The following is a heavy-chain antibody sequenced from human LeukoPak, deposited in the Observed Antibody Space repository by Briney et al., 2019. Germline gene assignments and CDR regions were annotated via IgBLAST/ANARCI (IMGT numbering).Heavy chain of an antibody. CDR2: IISGSTI. J-gene: IGHJ4*02. CDR3: ATRTIMDD. Sequence: GGSLRLSCAASGFTFSSYEMNWVRQAPGKGLEWVSYIISGSTIYYADSVKGRFTISRDNAKKSLYMQMNGLRTKDTALYYCATRTIMDDWGQGTLVTVSS. V-gene: IGHV3-48*03. D-gene: IGHD5-12*01. CDR1: GFTFSSYE.